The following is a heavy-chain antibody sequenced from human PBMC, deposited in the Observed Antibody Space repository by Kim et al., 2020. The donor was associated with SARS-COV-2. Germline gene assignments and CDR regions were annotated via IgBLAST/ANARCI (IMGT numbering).Heavy chain of an antibody. CDR2: IKQDGSEK. CDR1: RFIFSSYW. V-gene: IGHV3-7*01. Sequence: GGSLRLSCAASRFIFSSYWMNWVRQAPGKGPEWVANIKQDGSEKYYLDSVKGRFAISRDNAKNSRYLQMNSLGVDDTAVYYCARGHVLGATPFDYCGQGTLVTVSS. J-gene: IGHJ4*02. CDR3: ARGHVLGATPFDY. D-gene: IGHD1-26*01.